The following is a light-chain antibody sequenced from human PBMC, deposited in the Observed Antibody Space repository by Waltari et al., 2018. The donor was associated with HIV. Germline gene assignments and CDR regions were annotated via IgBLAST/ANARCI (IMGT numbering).Light chain of an antibody. CDR1: SSDLGVYNS. J-gene: IGLJ2*01. V-gene: IGLV2-8*01. CDR2: EVS. CDR3: SFYGGSNNLG. Sequence: QSALNQPPSASGSPGQSVTISCTGASSDLGVYNSVSWYQQRPGKAPKVIISEVSRRTSRVPGRLSGSTSGIAPSLAVSGLQADEEAEYFCSFYGGSNNLGVGGGTKLTVL.